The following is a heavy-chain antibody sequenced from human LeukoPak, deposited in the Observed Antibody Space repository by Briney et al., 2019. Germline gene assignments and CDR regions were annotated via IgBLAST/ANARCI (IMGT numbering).Heavy chain of an antibody. J-gene: IGHJ4*02. CDR3: ARGGDLITYFDD. CDR1: GFTFSTYA. CDR2: ISGSGGTP. D-gene: IGHD3-16*01. V-gene: IGHV3-23*01. Sequence: GGSLRLSCAASGFTFSTYAMNWVRQDPGEGLEWVSTISGSGGTPHYAESVKGRFTISRENPKNTLHLQMNSLRAEDTAVYYSARGGDLITYFDDWGQGTLVTVSS.